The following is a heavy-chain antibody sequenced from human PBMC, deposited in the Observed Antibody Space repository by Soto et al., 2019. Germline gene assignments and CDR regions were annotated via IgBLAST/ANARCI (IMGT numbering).Heavy chain of an antibody. CDR2: IKSKTDGGTT. V-gene: IGHV3-15*01. Sequence: GSGQGWVVRIKSKTDGGTTDYAAPVKGRFTISRDDSKNTLYLQMNSLKTDDTAVYYCTILLSRSGRHTPLQHGMD. CDR3: TILLSRSGRHTPLQHGMD. D-gene: IGHD6-25*01. J-gene: IGHJ6*01.